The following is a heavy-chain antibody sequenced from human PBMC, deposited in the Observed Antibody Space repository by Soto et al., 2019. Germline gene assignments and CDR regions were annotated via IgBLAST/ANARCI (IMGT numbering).Heavy chain of an antibody. CDR3: ARVGQGRYYFDY. CDR1: GFAFSSYR. Sequence: EVHLVESGGGSVQPGGSLKLSCAGSGFAFSSYRIHWVRQVPGKGLVWVSRINGDGSTTSDADSVRGRFTVSRDNAKDTLYLQMNSLRAEDPALYYCARVGQGRYYFDYWGQGTLVTVSS. CDR2: INGDGSTT. J-gene: IGHJ4*02. V-gene: IGHV3-74*01.